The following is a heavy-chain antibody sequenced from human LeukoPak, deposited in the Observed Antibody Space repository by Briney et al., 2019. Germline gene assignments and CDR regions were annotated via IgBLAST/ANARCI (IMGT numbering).Heavy chain of an antibody. V-gene: IGHV1-18*01. Sequence: ASVRVSCKASGYTFNNYGISWVRQAPGQGLEWMGWVSSYNGDTNYAQKFQGRVTMNTDTSTSTAFMELRSLRFDDTAIYYCAKDWNILTGRNCFDPWGQGTLVIVSS. CDR1: GYTFNNYG. CDR2: VSSYNGDT. D-gene: IGHD3-9*01. CDR3: AKDWNILTGRNCFDP. J-gene: IGHJ5*02.